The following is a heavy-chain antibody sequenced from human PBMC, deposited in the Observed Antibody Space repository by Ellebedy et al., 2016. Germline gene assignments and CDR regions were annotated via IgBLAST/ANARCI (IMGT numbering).Heavy chain of an antibody. CDR2: IKRDGSER. D-gene: IGHD3-16*01. V-gene: IGHV3-7*01. CDR3: VRGVGGTSLNWFDP. J-gene: IGHJ5*02. Sequence: GESLKISXAASGFTFSSYWMSWVRQAPGRGLEWVAKIKRDGSERYYADSVKGRFTISRDNAKNSLYLQMNSLRAEDTAVYYCVRGVGGTSLNWFDPWGQGTLVTVSS. CDR1: GFTFSSYW.